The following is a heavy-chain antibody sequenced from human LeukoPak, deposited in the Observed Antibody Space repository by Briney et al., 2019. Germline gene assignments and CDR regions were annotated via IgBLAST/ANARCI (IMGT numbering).Heavy chain of an antibody. CDR2: INPNSGGT. J-gene: IGHJ4*02. D-gene: IGHD3-22*01. CDR1: GYTFTEYY. Sequence: ASVKVSCKASGYTFTEYYMHWVRQAPGQGLEWMGRINPNSGGTNYAQKFQGRVTTTRDTSISTAYMELSRLRSDDTAVYYCASLPTYYYDSSGYYTDYWGQGTLVTVSS. V-gene: IGHV1-2*06. CDR3: ASLPTYYYDSSGYYTDY.